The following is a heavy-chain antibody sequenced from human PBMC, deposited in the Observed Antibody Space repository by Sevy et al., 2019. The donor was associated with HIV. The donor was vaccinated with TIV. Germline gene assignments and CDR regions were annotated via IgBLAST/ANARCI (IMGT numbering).Heavy chain of an antibody. CDR2: ISSSSSYI. CDR1: GFTFSSYS. D-gene: IGHD6-19*01. CDR3: ARDGGIAVAGTTAFDY. Sequence: GGSLRLSCAASGFTFSSYSMNWVRQAPGKGLEWVSSISSSSSYIYYADSVKGRFTISRDKAKNSLYLQMNSLRAEDTAVYYCARDGGIAVAGTTAFDYWGQGTLVTVSS. V-gene: IGHV3-21*01. J-gene: IGHJ4*02.